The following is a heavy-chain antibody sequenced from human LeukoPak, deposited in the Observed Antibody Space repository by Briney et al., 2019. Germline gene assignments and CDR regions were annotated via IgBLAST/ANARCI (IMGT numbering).Heavy chain of an antibody. CDR2: IRYDGSYK. D-gene: IGHD3-9*01. CDR3: AKDRGGNFDSNPRKFYYYMDV. Sequence: GGSLRLSCEASTFMFSNYDMNWGRQAPGKGLEWVAFIRYDGSYKNSAESVQGRFTISRDNSRNTLYLQMSRLRAEDTAVYYCAKDRGGNFDSNPRKFYYYMDVWGKGTTVTVSS. J-gene: IGHJ6*03. CDR1: TFMFSNYD. V-gene: IGHV3-30*02.